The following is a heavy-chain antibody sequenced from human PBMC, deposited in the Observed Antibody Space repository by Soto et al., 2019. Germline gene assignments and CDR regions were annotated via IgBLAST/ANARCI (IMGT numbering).Heavy chain of an antibody. V-gene: IGHV4-34*01. Sequence: LEILSLTCAVYGGSFSGYYWSWIRQPPGKGLEWIGEINHSGSTNYNPSLKSRVTISVDTSKNQFSLKLSSVTAADTAVYYCARGPVGIAVAGTPIDYWGQGTLVTVSS. CDR1: GGSFSGYY. D-gene: IGHD6-19*01. J-gene: IGHJ4*02. CDR3: ARGPVGIAVAGTPIDY. CDR2: INHSGST.